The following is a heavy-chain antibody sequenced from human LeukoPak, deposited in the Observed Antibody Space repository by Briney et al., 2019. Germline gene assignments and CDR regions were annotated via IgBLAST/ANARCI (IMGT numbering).Heavy chain of an antibody. J-gene: IGHJ6*03. CDR1: GDSISSYY. V-gene: IGHV4-59*01. Sequence: PSETLSLTCPVSGDSISSYYWSWIRPPPGKGLEWIGYIFYSGSTSYNPSLKNRVTISVDTSNSQFSLKLSSVTTADTALYYCASSGVGHFYNMDVWGRGTTVTVSS. CDR3: ASSGVGHFYNMDV. D-gene: IGHD3-10*01. CDR2: IFYSGST.